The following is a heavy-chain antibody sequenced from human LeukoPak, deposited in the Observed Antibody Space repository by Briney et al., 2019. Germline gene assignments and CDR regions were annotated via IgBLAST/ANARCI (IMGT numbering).Heavy chain of an antibody. CDR1: GGSISSYY. V-gene: IGHV4-4*07. CDR3: ARGIVVVPAAMSWFDP. J-gene: IGHJ5*02. CDR2: IYTSGST. Sequence: PSETLSLTCTVSGGSISSYYWGWIRQPAGKGLEWIGRIYTSGSTNYNPSLKSRVTMSVDTSKNQFSLKLSSVTTADTAVYYCARGIVVVPAAMSWFDPWGQGTLVTVSS. D-gene: IGHD2-2*01.